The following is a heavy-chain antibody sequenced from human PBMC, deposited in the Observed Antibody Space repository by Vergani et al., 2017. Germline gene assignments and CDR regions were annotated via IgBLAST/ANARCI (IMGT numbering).Heavy chain of an antibody. V-gene: IGHV4-59*01. Sequence: QVQLQESGPGLVKPSETLSLTCTVSGGSISSYYWSWIRQPPGKGLEWIGYIYYSGSTNYNPSLKSRVTISVDKSKNQFSLKLSSVTAADTAVYYCARALPVYGDYAQTDYWGQGTLVTVSS. CDR1: GGSISSYY. CDR2: IYYSGST. CDR3: ARALPVYGDYAQTDY. J-gene: IGHJ4*02. D-gene: IGHD4-17*01.